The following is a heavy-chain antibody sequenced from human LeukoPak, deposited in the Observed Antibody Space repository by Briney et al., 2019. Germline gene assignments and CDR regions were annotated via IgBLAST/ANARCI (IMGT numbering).Heavy chain of an antibody. J-gene: IGHJ5*02. V-gene: IGHV3-23*01. CDR1: GFTFSSYA. CDR3: AKDKIAAAGPGVNWFDP. Sequence: GGSLRLSCAASGFTFSSYAMSWVRQAPGKGLEWVSAISGSGGSTYYADSVKGRFTISRDNSKNTLYLQMNSLRAEDTAVYYCAKDKIAAAGPGVNWFDPWGQGTLVTVSS. CDR2: ISGSGGST. D-gene: IGHD6-13*01.